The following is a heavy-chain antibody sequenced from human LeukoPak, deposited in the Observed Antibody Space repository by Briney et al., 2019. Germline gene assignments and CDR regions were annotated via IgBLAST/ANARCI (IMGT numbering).Heavy chain of an antibody. CDR3: AKDQDAPGYYDFWSGYLFDY. J-gene: IGHJ4*02. V-gene: IGHV3-23*01. CDR2: ISGSGGST. D-gene: IGHD3-3*01. Sequence: PGGSLRLSCAASGFTFSSYGMHWVRQAPGKGLEWVSAISGSGGSTYYADSVKGRFTISRDNSKNTLYLQMNSLRAEDTAVYYCAKDQDAPGYYDFWSGYLFDYWGQGTLVTVSS. CDR1: GFTFSSYG.